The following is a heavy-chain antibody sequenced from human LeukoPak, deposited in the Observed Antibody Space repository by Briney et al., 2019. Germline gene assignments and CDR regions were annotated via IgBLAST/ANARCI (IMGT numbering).Heavy chain of an antibody. Sequence: ASVKVSCKASGYTFTSYRISWVRQAPGQGLEWMGWISAYNGNTNCAQKLQGRVTMTTDTSTSTAYMELRSLRSDDTAVYYCARDNYYDSSGYYYLPWGRGTLVTVSS. J-gene: IGHJ5*02. CDR2: ISAYNGNT. D-gene: IGHD3-22*01. V-gene: IGHV1-18*01. CDR1: GYTFTSYR. CDR3: ARDNYYDSSGYYYLP.